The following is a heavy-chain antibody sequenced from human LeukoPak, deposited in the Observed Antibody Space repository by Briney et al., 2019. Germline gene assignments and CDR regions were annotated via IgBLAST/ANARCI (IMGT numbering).Heavy chain of an antibody. D-gene: IGHD6-13*01. CDR3: ARQRDYISSLSP. CDR1: GGSISSSNYY. CDR2: ISYSGST. J-gene: IGHJ5*02. Sequence: SETLSLTCAVSGGSISSSNYYWGWIRQPPGKGLEWIGSISYSGSTYYNPSLMGRVTISVDTSKNQFSLKVSSVTAADTAVYYCARQRDYISSLSPWGQGTLVTVSS. V-gene: IGHV4-39*01.